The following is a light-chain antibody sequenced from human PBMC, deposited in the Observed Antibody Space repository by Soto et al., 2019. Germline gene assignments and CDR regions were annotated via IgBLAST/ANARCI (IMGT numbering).Light chain of an antibody. J-gene: IGKJ4*01. Sequence: DIHMTQSPSTLSAPLGDRVTITCRASQSVRSWLAWYQQKPGTAPKLLIFDASRLESGVPSRFSGSASGTEFTLTISSLQPDDFATYYCQQYDNYPLTFGGGTKVDIK. V-gene: IGKV1-5*01. CDR2: DAS. CDR1: QSVRSW. CDR3: QQYDNYPLT.